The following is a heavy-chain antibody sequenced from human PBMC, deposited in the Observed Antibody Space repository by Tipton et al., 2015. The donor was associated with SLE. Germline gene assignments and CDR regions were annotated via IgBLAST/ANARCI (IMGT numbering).Heavy chain of an antibody. CDR2: IRHDGSIK. Sequence: GSLRLSCVGSGFSFSQYSVHWVRQTPGKVLEWVAYIRHDGSIKHYTDSVMGRFTISRDNSKNMLYLQMNSLRPEDTALYYCAKKTPGDYDHFDYWGQGTLVTVSS. CDR1: GFSFSQYS. D-gene: IGHD3-22*01. J-gene: IGHJ4*02. CDR3: AKKTPGDYDHFDY. V-gene: IGHV3-30*02.